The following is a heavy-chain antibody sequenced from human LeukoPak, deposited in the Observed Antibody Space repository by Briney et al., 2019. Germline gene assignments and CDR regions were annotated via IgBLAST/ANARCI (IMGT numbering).Heavy chain of an antibody. J-gene: IGHJ3*01. Sequence: GGSLRLSCAASGFTFSSYAMSWVRQAPGKGLEWVTVISYDGNTKYYADSVKGRFTISRDNSKNTLYLQMNSLGVEDTAVYYCARRRSTGAYLGDSFDVWGQGTMVTVSS. CDR1: GFTFSSYA. V-gene: IGHV3-30-3*01. D-gene: IGHD7-27*01. CDR3: ARRRSTGAYLGDSFDV. CDR2: ISYDGNTK.